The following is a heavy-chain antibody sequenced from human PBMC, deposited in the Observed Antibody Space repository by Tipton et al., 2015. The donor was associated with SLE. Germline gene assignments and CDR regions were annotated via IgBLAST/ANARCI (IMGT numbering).Heavy chain of an antibody. J-gene: IGHJ6*02. CDR2: IYTSGST. V-gene: IGHV4-61*02. CDR3: TRGPYCSVDSCYRGMDV. Sequence: LRLSCTVSGGSISGGSYYWSWIRQPAGKGLEWIGRIYTSGSTNYNPSLKSRVTISVDTPKNQFSLNLRSVTAADTAVYYCTRGPYCSVDSCYRGMDVWGQGTTVTVSS. CDR1: GGSISGGSYY. D-gene: IGHD2-15*01.